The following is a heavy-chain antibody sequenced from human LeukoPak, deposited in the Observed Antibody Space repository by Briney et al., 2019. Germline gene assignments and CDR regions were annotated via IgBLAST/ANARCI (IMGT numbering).Heavy chain of an antibody. J-gene: IGHJ4*02. D-gene: IGHD3-10*01. Sequence: SETLSLTCTVSGGSINSSSYYWVWIRQPPGEALEWIGSIYHSGYTYYNPSLKSRVTISVDTSKSQFSLKLSSVTAADTAVYYCARSSMFRGVTVDYRGQGTLVTVSS. CDR1: GGSINSSSYY. V-gene: IGHV4-39*01. CDR3: ARSSMFRGVTVDY. CDR2: IYHSGYT.